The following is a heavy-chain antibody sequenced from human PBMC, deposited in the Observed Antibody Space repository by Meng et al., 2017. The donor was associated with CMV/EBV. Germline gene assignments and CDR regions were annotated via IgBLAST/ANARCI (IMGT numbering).Heavy chain of an antibody. CDR2: IKQDGSEK. J-gene: IGHJ4*02. V-gene: IGHV3-7*01. D-gene: IGHD3-22*01. Sequence: GGSLRLSCAASGFTFSSYWMSWVRQAPGKGLEWVANIKQDGSEKYYVDSVKGRFTISRDNAKNSLYLQMNSLRAEDTAVYYCARDPNLLAYCYDSSGWYWGQGTLVTVSS. CDR1: GFTFSSYW. CDR3: ARDPNLLAYCYDSSGWY.